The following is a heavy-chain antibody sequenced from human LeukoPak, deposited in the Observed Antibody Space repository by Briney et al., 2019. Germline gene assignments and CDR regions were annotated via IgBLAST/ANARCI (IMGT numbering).Heavy chain of an antibody. J-gene: IGHJ5*02. D-gene: IGHD6-13*01. Sequence: KSSQTLSLTCTVSGGSISSGDYYWSWIRQPPGKGLEWIGYIYYSGSTYYNPSLKSRVTISVDTSKNQFSLKLSSVTAADTAVYYCARESQGQQLAYNWFDPWGQGTLVTVSS. CDR1: GGSISSGDYY. CDR2: IYYSGST. CDR3: ARESQGQQLAYNWFDP. V-gene: IGHV4-30-4*01.